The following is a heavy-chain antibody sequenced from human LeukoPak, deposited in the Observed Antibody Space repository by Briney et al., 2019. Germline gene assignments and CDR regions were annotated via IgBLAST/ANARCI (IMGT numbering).Heavy chain of an antibody. D-gene: IGHD2-15*01. CDR1: GFTFSSYS. CDR2: ISLSSTTI. V-gene: IGHV3-48*02. CDR3: ARVSGWPWDH. J-gene: IGHJ4*02. Sequence: GGSLRLSCAASGFTFSSYSMTWVRQAPGKGLEWVSYISLSSTTIYYADSVKGRFTISRDDAKNSLYLQMNSLRDEDTALYYCARVSGWPWDHWGQGTLVTLSS.